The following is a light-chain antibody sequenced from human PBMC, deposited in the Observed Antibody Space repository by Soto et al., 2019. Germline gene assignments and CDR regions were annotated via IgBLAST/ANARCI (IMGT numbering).Light chain of an antibody. V-gene: IGLV2-14*03. CDR1: RSDIGVYNF. J-gene: IGLJ2*01. CDR3: TSWTTSTTMI. CDR2: DVN. Sequence: QSALTQPASVSGSPGQSITISCTGTRSDIGVYNFVSWYQQHPGKAPKLILYDVNIRPSGVSYRFSGSKSGNTASLTISGLQAEDEADYYCTSWTTSTTMIFGGGTKLTVL.